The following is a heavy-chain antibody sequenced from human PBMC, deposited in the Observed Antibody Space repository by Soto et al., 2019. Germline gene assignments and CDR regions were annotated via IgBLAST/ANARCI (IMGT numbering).Heavy chain of an antibody. V-gene: IGHV4-61*01. CDR1: GGSVSSGSYY. CDR2: IYYSGST. D-gene: IGHD1-26*01. CDR3: ARDLDGSYPFYGY. Sequence: SETLSLTCTVSGGSVSSGSYYWSWIRQPPGKGLEWIGYIYYSGSTNYNPSLKSQVTISVDTSKNQFSLKLSSVTAADTAVYYCARDLDGSYPFYGYWGQGTLVTVSS. J-gene: IGHJ4*02.